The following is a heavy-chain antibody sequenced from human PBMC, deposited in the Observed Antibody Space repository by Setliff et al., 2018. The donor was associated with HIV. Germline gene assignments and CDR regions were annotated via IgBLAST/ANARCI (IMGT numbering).Heavy chain of an antibody. J-gene: IGHJ3*02. CDR1: GYTFTGYY. Sequence: ASVKVSCKASGYTFTGYYMHWVRQAPGQGLEWMGWINPNSGGTNYAQKFQGRVTTTRDTSISTAYMELSRLRSDDTAVYYCARDQGYYDSSGYYYVGDAFDIWGQGTMVTVSS. D-gene: IGHD3-22*01. CDR3: ARDQGYYDSSGYYYVGDAFDI. CDR2: INPNSGGT. V-gene: IGHV1-2*02.